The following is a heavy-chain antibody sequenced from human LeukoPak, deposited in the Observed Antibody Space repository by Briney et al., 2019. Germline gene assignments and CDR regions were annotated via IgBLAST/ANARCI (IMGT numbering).Heavy chain of an antibody. V-gene: IGHV3-7*03. CDR1: GFTFSSYW. J-gene: IGHJ6*02. Sequence: GGSLRLSCAASGFTFSSYWMNWARQAPGKGLEWAASINHNGNVNYYVDSVKGRFTISRGNAKNSLYLQMSNLRAEDTAVYFCARGGGLDVWGQGATVTVSS. D-gene: IGHD3-16*01. CDR3: ARGGGLDV. CDR2: INHNGNVN.